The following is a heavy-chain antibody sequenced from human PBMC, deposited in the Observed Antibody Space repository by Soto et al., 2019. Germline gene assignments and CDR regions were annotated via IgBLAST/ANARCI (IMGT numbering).Heavy chain of an antibody. CDR2: MYFSGST. CDR1: GDSLSGSS. V-gene: IGHV4-59*01. J-gene: IGHJ4*02. CDR3: ARGSGWYFH. D-gene: IGHD6-19*01. Sequence: ASETLFLTCTVSGDSLSGSSWSWIRQPPGKGLEWIAYMYFSGSTNYNPSLKSRVTISVDTSKNQFSLKLSSVTAADTAVYYCARGSGWYFHWGQGTLVTVS.